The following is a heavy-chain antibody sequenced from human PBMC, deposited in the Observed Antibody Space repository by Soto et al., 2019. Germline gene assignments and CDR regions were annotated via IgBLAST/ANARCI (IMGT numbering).Heavy chain of an antibody. CDR3: ARMGTYCSGGSCYSHFDY. Sequence: ASVKVSCKASGYTFIRSAMHWVRQAPGQRLEWMGWINVANGNTNYAQKFQGWVTMTRDTSISTAYMELSRLRSDDTAVYYCARMGTYCSGGSCYSHFDYWGQGTLVTVSS. D-gene: IGHD2-15*01. J-gene: IGHJ4*02. V-gene: IGHV1-2*04. CDR1: GYTFIRSA. CDR2: INVANGNT.